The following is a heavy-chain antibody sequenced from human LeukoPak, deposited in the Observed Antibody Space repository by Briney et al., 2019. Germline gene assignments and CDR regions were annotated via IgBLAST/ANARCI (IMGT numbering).Heavy chain of an antibody. J-gene: IGHJ3*02. V-gene: IGHV4-59*01. CDR3: ARHPPNRVVGGFDI. D-gene: IGHD2-15*01. CDR2: IYYSGIT. Sequence: SETLSLTCTVSGGSISSYYWSWIRQPPGKGLEWIGYIYYSGITNYNPSLKRRVTISIDTSKNQYSLKLSSVTAAATAVYYCARHPPNRVVGGFDIWGQGTMVTVPS. CDR1: GGSISSYY.